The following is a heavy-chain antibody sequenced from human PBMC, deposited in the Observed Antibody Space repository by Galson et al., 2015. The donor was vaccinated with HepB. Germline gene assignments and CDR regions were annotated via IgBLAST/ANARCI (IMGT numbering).Heavy chain of an antibody. V-gene: IGHV3-23*01. CDR1: GFTFSSYA. CDR3: AKDSQQLVRLTVDY. D-gene: IGHD6-13*01. Sequence: SLRLSCAASGFTFSSYAMSWVRQAPGKGLEWVSAISGSGGSTYYADSVKGRFTISRDNSKNTLYLQMNSVRAEDTAVYYCAKDSQQLVRLTVDYWGQGTLVTVSS. CDR2: ISGSGGST. J-gene: IGHJ4*02.